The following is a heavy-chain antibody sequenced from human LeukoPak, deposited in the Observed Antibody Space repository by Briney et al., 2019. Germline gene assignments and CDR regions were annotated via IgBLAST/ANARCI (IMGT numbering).Heavy chain of an antibody. CDR3: VSEYIRELN. V-gene: IGHV3-21*01. CDR1: GSTVSTYA. CDR2: ISSNSSYI. J-gene: IGHJ4*02. Sequence: PGGSLRLSCEASGSTVSTYAMSWVRQAPGKGLEWVSSISSNSSYIYYADSVKGRFTISRDNAKNSLYLQMNSLRVEDTTVFYCVSEYIRELNRGKGTLVTVSS. D-gene: IGHD1-14*01.